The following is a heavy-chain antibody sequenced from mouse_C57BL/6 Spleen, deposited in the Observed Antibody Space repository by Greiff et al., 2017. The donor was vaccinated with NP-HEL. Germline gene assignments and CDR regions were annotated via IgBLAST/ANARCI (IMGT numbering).Heavy chain of an antibody. J-gene: IGHJ2*01. CDR3: AREDSNYLYYFDD. Sequence: VQLQQSGPELVKPGASVKISCKASGYAFSSSWMNWVKQRPGKGLEWIGRIYPGDGDTNYNGKFKGKATLTADKSSSTAYMQLSSLTSEDSAVYFCAREDSNYLYYFDDWGQGTTLTVSS. D-gene: IGHD2-5*01. CDR1: GYAFSSSW. CDR2: IYPGDGDT. V-gene: IGHV1-82*01.